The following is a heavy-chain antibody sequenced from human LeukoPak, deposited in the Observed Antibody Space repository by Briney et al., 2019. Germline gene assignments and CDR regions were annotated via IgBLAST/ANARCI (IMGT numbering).Heavy chain of an antibody. CDR1: GFTFSSYG. Sequence: WGSLRLSCAASGFTFSSYGMHWVRQAPGKGLEWVAVISYDGSNKYYADSAKGRFTISRDNSKNALYLQMNSLRAEDTAVYYCAKLGGSPNFDYWGQGTLLTVSS. J-gene: IGHJ4*02. V-gene: IGHV3-30*18. D-gene: IGHD2-15*01. CDR3: AKLGGSPNFDY. CDR2: ISYDGSNK.